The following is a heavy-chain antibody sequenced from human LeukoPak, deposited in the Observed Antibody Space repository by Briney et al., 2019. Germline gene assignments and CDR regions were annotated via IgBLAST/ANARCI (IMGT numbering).Heavy chain of an antibody. D-gene: IGHD3-3*01. CDR3: ARNYDFWSGYLPYWYFDL. J-gene: IGHJ2*01. Sequence: GASVKVSCKASGYTFTSYGISWVRQAPGQGIEWMGWISAYNGNTNYAQKLQGRVTMTTDTSTSTAYMELWSLRSDDTAVYYCARNYDFWSGYLPYWYFDLWGRGTLVTVSS. CDR2: ISAYNGNT. CDR1: GYTFTSYG. V-gene: IGHV1-18*01.